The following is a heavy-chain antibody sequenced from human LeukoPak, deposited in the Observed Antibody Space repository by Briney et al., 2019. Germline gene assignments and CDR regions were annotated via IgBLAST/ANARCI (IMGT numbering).Heavy chain of an antibody. CDR3: AKTRPLDSSSWSHGDY. CDR2: IGGSGDST. Sequence: PGGSLRLSCAASGFTFSSYAMSWVRQAPGKGLEWVSAIGGSGDSTHYGDSVKGRFTISRDNSKNTLYLQMNSLRAEDTAVYYCAKTRPLDSSSWSHGDYWGQGTLVTVSS. J-gene: IGHJ4*02. CDR1: GFTFSSYA. D-gene: IGHD6-13*01. V-gene: IGHV3-23*01.